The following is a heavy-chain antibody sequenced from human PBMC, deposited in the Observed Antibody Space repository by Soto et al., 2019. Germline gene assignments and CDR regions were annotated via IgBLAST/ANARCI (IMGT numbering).Heavy chain of an antibody. D-gene: IGHD4-17*01. CDR1: GYTFTSYG. CDR3: ATITGTTVTSDY. V-gene: IGHV1-18*01. CDR2: ISAYNGNT. J-gene: IGHJ4*02. Sequence: ASVKVSCKASGYTFTSYGISWVRQAPGQGLEWMGWISAYNGNTNYAQKLQGRVTMTEDTSTSTAYMELSSLRSEDTAVYYCATITGTTVTSDYWGQGTLVTVSS.